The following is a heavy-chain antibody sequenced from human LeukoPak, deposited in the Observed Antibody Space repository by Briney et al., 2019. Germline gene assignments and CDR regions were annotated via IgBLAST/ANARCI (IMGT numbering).Heavy chain of an antibody. CDR1: GGSISSGDYY. D-gene: IGHD6-13*01. CDR2: IYYSGST. Sequence: SETLSLTCTVSGGSISSGDYYWSWIRQPPGKGLEWIGYIYYSGSTYYNPSLKSRVTISVDTSKNQFSLKLSSVTAADTAVYYCAGVHSSSWAFDYWGQGTLVTVSS. J-gene: IGHJ4*02. CDR3: AGVHSSSWAFDY. V-gene: IGHV4-30-4*01.